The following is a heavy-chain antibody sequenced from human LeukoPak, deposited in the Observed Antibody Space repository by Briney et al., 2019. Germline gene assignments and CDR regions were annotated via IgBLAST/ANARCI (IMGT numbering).Heavy chain of an antibody. V-gene: IGHV3-23*01. J-gene: IGHJ4*02. CDR1: RFIFHTYA. D-gene: IGHD2-8*01. CDR2: ITASGNYT. CDR3: ARRTGALCTKSICRFDS. Sequence: GGSLRLSCAASRFIFHTYAMSWVRQPPGKRLEWVSTITASGNYTAYADSVKGRFTISRDSSKNTVYLQMNSLRAEDTAVYYCARRTGALCTKSICRFDSWGQGTLVAVSS.